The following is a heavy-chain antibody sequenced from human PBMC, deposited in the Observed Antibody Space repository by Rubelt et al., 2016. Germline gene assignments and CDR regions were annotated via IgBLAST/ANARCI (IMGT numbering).Heavy chain of an antibody. J-gene: IGHJ6*02. CDR1: GFTFSSYS. CDR3: ARGRFCSSSSCYSYYHYYGMDV. D-gene: IGHD2-2*02. Sequence: LWGRGGGVVQPGRSLRLSCAASGFTFSSYSMNWVRQAPGKGLEWVSYISSSSSTIYYADSVEGRFTISRDSSKNTLFLVMNSLRPGDTAVYYCARGRFCSSSSCYSYYHYYGMDVWGQGTTLTVSS. CDR2: ISSSSSTI. V-gene: IGHV3-48*01.